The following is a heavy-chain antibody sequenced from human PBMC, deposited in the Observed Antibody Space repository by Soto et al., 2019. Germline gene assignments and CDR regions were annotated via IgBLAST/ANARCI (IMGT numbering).Heavy chain of an antibody. CDR1: GFDFSDAY. D-gene: IGHD6-13*01. J-gene: IGHJ5*02. CDR3: ASLVRQHLPPLGP. Sequence: QVHLVESGGGVVKPGGSLRLSCAASGFDFSDAYMSWVRQAPGKGLEWVAWITSSSVQTRYADSVKGRFTITRDNAKNSLYLQMNSLRPEDTAVYYCASLVRQHLPPLGPWGQGTLVIVSS. CDR2: ITSSSVQT. V-gene: IGHV3-11*06.